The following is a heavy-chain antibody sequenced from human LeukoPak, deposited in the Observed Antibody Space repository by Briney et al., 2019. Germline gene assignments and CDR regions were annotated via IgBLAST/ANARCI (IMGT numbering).Heavy chain of an antibody. D-gene: IGHD3-3*01. Sequence: TSETLSLTCAVYGGSFSGYYWSWIRQPPGKGLEWIGEINHSGSTNYNPSLKSRVTISVDTSKNQFSLKLSSVTAADTAVYYCAKTRDFWSGYFDYWGQGTLVTVSS. J-gene: IGHJ4*02. CDR1: GGSFSGYY. V-gene: IGHV4-34*01. CDR3: AKTRDFWSGYFDY. CDR2: INHSGST.